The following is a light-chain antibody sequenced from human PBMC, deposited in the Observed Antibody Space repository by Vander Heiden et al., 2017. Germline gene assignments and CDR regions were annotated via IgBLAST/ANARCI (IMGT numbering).Light chain of an antibody. CDR1: QSISSW. CDR2: DAS. CDR3: QQHNSYSPVT. J-gene: IGKJ4*01. Sequence: DIQMTQSPSTLSASVGDRVTITCRASQSISSWLAWYQQKPGKAPKLLIYDASSLESGVPSRFSGSGYGKEFTLTISSRQPDDFAAYYCQQHNSYSPVTFGGGTKVEIK. V-gene: IGKV1-5*01.